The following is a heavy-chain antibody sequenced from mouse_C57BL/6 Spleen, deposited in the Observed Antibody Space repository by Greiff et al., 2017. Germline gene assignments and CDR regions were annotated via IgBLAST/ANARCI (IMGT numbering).Heavy chain of an antibody. V-gene: IGHV1-15*01. CDR1: GYTFTDYE. CDR2: IDPETGGT. J-gene: IGHJ1*03. CDR3: TRGGGWYFDV. Sequence: QVQLKESGAELVRPGASVTLSCKASGYTFTDYEMHWVKQTPVHGLEWIGAIDPETGGTAYNPKFKGKAILTADKSSSTAYMELRRLTSEDSAVYYCTRGGGWYFDVWGTGTTVTVSS.